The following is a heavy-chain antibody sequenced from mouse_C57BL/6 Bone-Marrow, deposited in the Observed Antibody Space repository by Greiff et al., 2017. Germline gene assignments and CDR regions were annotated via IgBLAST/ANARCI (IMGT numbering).Heavy chain of an antibody. CDR1: GVGVSRCW. J-gene: IGHJ2*01. CDR2: INPDSSTI. Sequence: EVKVIESGGGRGKKGGRRKRAGGAAGVGVSRCWMSWVRRAPGKGLEWIGEINPDSSTINYAPSLKDKFIISRDNAKNTVYLQMSKVRSEDTALYYCARRGGNSDYWGQGTTLTVSS. V-gene: IGHV4-1*01. CDR3: ARRGGNSDY.